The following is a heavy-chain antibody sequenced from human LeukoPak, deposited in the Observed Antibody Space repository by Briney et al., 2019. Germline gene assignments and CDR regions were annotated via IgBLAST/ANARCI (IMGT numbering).Heavy chain of an antibody. CDR1: GYTFTSYG. CDR3: ARNRAENTAMVTN. V-gene: IGHV1-18*01. Sequence: AASVKVSCKASGYTFTSYGISWVRQAPGQGLEWMGWISDYNGNTNYAQNLQGRVTITTDTSTSTAYMELRSLRSDDTAVYYCARNRAENTAMVTNWGQGTLVTASS. D-gene: IGHD5-18*01. J-gene: IGHJ4*02. CDR2: ISDYNGNT.